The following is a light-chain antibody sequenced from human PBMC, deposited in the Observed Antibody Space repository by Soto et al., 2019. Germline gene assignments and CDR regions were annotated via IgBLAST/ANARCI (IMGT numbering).Light chain of an antibody. CDR2: GSS. CDR3: QQYGSSPWT. J-gene: IGKJ1*01. CDR1: QTIRSNY. Sequence: ETVLTQSPGTLSLSPWERAPLSCRASQTIRSNYLSWYRQTPGQAPRLLIYGSSNSATCIADRFSGSGSGTDLTPIISSLETEDFALYSCQQYGSSPWTFGQVTQVEIK. V-gene: IGKV3-20*01.